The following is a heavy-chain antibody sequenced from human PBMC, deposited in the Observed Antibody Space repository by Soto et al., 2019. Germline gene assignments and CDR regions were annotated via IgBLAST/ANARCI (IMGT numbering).Heavy chain of an antibody. CDR2: ISSSSSTI. Sequence: GGSLRLSCAASGFTFSSYSMNWVRQAPGKGLEWVSYISSSSSTIYYADSVKGRFTISRDNAKNSLYLQMNSLRDEDTTVYYCARGLYYYDSSGYWGYWGQGTLVTVSS. CDR1: GFTFSSYS. V-gene: IGHV3-48*02. D-gene: IGHD3-22*01. CDR3: ARGLYYYDSSGYWGY. J-gene: IGHJ4*02.